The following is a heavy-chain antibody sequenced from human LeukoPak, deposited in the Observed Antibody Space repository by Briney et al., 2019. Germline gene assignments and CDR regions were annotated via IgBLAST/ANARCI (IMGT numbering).Heavy chain of an antibody. Sequence: PSETLSLTCAVYGGSFSGYYWSWLRQPPGKGLEWIGEINHSGSTNYNPSLKSRVTISVDTSKNQFSLKLSSVTAADTAVYYCARISSGYKYYYYYMDVWGKGTTVTVSS. V-gene: IGHV4-34*01. CDR3: ARISSGYKYYYYYMDV. J-gene: IGHJ6*03. CDR2: INHSGST. D-gene: IGHD3-22*01. CDR1: GGSFSGYY.